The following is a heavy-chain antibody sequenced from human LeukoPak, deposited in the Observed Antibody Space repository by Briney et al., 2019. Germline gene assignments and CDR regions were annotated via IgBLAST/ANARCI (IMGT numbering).Heavy chain of an antibody. D-gene: IGHD4-17*01. J-gene: IGHJ4*02. CDR3: ARDSGDYSLVY. CDR2: ISSSSSTI. Sequence: GGSLRLSCAASGFTFSSYSMNWVRQAPGKGLEWVSYISSSSSTIYYADSVKGRFTISRDNAKNSLYLQMNSLRAEDTAVYYCARDSGDYSLVYWGQGTLVNVSS. CDR1: GFTFSSYS. V-gene: IGHV3-48*01.